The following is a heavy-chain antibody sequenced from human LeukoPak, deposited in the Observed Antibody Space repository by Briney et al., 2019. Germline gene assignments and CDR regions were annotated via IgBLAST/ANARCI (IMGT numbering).Heavy chain of an antibody. J-gene: IGHJ4*02. Sequence: GSLRLSCAASGFTFSSYWMHWVRQAPGKGLVWVSRINSDGSSTSYADSVKGRFTVSRDNAKNTLYMQMNSLRAEDTAVYYCERATGSYYPLGYGGQGPLVTVS. D-gene: IGHD1-26*01. CDR3: ERATGSYYPLGY. CDR1: GFTFSSYW. V-gene: IGHV3-74*01. CDR2: INSDGSST.